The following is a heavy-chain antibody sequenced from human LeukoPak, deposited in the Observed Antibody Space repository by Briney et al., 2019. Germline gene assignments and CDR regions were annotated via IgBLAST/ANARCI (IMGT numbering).Heavy chain of an antibody. D-gene: IGHD2-21*01. CDR3: ARDVASNGLFDY. V-gene: IGHV4-59*01. CDR1: GGSISSYY. CDR2: IYYSGST. J-gene: IGHJ4*02. Sequence: SETLSLTCTVSGGSISSYYWSWIRQPPGKGLEWIGYIYYSGSTNYNPSLKSRVTISVDTSKNQFSLKLCSVTAADTAVYYCARDVASNGLFDYWGQGTLVTVSS.